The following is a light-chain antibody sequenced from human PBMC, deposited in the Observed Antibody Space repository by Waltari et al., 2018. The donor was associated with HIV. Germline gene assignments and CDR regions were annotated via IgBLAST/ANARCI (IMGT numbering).Light chain of an antibody. CDR3: YSTDSSGFGV. V-gene: IGLV3-10*01. J-gene: IGLJ2*01. CDR2: EDS. CDR1: ALQKKY. Sequence: SYELTQPPSVSVSPGQTARITCSGDALQKKYAYWYQQKSGQAPVLVIYEDSKRPSGILERLSGSRSGTMATLTISGAQVEDEGDYHCYSTDSSGFGVFGGGTKLTVL.